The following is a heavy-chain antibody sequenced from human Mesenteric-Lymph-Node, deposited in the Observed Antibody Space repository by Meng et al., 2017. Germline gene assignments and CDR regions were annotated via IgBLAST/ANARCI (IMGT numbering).Heavy chain of an antibody. Sequence: GHLQGSGPGLWRPSGTMSLTGSVSGGSVRSGSYYWSWIRQPPGKGLEWIGYIYYSGATNYNPSLKSRVTISADTSKNQFSLNLKSMTAADTAVYYCARLDQALDYWGQGTLVTVSS. CDR1: GGSVRSGSYY. D-gene: IGHD3-9*01. CDR2: IYYSGAT. CDR3: ARLDQALDY. V-gene: IGHV4-61*01. J-gene: IGHJ4*02.